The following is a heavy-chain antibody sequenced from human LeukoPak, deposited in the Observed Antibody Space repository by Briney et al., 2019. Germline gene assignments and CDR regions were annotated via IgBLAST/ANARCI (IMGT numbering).Heavy chain of an antibody. CDR2: IIPIFGTA. Sequence: SVKVSCKASGGTFSSYAISWVRQAPGQGLEWMGGIIPIFGTANYAQKFQGRVTITADESTSTAYMELSSLRSEDAAVYYCARVGRPNSSSWSDYWGQGTLVTVSS. D-gene: IGHD6-13*01. V-gene: IGHV1-69*13. CDR1: GGTFSSYA. J-gene: IGHJ4*02. CDR3: ARVGRPNSSSWSDY.